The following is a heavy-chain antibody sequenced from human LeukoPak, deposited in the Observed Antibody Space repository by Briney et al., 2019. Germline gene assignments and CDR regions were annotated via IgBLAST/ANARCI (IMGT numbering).Heavy chain of an antibody. CDR2: INSDGINT. J-gene: IGHJ5*02. V-gene: IGHV3-74*01. Sequence: GGSLRLSCAASGFTFSNYWMHWVRQAPGKGLVWVSRINSDGINTSYADSVKGRFTISRDNAKNTLNLQMNSLRAEDTAVYYCARVNTLIRGIGWFDPWGQGILVTVSS. CDR3: ARVNTLIRGIGWFDP. CDR1: GFTFSNYW. D-gene: IGHD3-10*01.